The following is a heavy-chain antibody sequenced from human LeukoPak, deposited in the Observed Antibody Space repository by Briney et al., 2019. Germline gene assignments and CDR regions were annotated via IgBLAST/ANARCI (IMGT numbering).Heavy chain of an antibody. V-gene: IGHV4-4*07. CDR2: IHTSWTT. CDR3: ARGDYYDGGGRNWFDP. J-gene: IGHJ5*02. D-gene: IGHD3-16*01. CDR1: GGSMSDYY. Sequence: PSETLSLTCTVSGGSMSDYYWSFIRKPAGKGLEWIGRIHTSWTTYFNPSLKSRVTMSVDTSKNQFSLRLTSMTAADTAVYFCARGDYYDGGGRNWFDPWGQGTLVTVSS.